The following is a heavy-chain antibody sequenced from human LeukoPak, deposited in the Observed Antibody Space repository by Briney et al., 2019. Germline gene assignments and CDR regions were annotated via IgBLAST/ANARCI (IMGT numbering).Heavy chain of an antibody. CDR3: ARARNAAAGTSDISVDY. J-gene: IGHJ4*02. CDR1: GHTFTGSA. V-gene: IGHV1-2*04. D-gene: IGHD6-13*01. CDR2: INPNSGGT. Sequence: ASVKVSCKASGHTFTGSAIHWVRQAPGQRLEWMGWINPNSGGTNYAQKFQGWVTMTRDTSISTAYMELSRLRSDDTAVYYCARARNAAAGTSDISVDYWGQGTLVTVSS.